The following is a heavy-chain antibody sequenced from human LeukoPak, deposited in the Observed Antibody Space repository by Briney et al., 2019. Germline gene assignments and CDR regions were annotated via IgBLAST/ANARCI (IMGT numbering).Heavy chain of an antibody. D-gene: IGHD3-16*02. CDR3: ARGYDYVWGSYRYAKKYYFDY. Sequence: ETLSLTCTVSGGPISSYYWSWIRQPPGKGLEWIGYIYYSGSTNYNPSLKSRVTISVDTSKNQFSLKLSSVTAADTAVYYCARGYDYVWGSYRYAKKYYFDYWGQGTLVTVSS. J-gene: IGHJ4*02. V-gene: IGHV4-59*01. CDR2: IYYSGST. CDR1: GGPISSYY.